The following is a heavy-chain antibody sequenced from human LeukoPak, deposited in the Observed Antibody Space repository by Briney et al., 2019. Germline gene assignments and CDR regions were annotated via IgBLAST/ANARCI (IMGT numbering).Heavy chain of an antibody. J-gene: IGHJ6*02. CDR1: GFTFSSYA. V-gene: IGHV3-23*01. Sequence: GGSLRLSCAASGFTFSSYAMSWVRQAPGKGLEWVSATSGSGGSTYYADSVKGRFTISRDNSKNTLYLQMNSLRAEDTAVYYCAKNKGYSYGSSYAMDVWGQGTTVTVSS. D-gene: IGHD5-18*01. CDR3: AKNKGYSYGSSYAMDV. CDR2: TSGSGGST.